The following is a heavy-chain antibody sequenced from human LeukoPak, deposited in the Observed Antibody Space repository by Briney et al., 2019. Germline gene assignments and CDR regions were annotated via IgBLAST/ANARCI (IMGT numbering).Heavy chain of an antibody. CDR3: ARAMVVVGALDY. V-gene: IGHV4-59*01. CDR1: GGSISSYY. D-gene: IGHD3-22*01. Sequence: SETLSLTRTVSGGSISSYYWSWIRQPPGKGLEWIGYIYYSGSTNYNPSLKSRVTISVDTSKNQFSLKLSSVTAADTAVYYCARAMVVVGALDYWGQGTLVTVSS. CDR2: IYYSGST. J-gene: IGHJ4*02.